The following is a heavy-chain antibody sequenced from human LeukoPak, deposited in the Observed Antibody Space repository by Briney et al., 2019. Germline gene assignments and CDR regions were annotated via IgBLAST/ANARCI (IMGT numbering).Heavy chain of an antibody. J-gene: IGHJ4*02. V-gene: IGHV1-18*01. CDR2: ISAYNGNT. D-gene: IGHD3-22*01. Sequence: GASVKVSCKASGYTFTSYGISWVRQSPGQALEWMGWISAYNGNTNSAQKLQGRVTMTRDTSISTPYMELSRLRSDDTAVYYCARVKTMIIVVSLFDYWGQGTLVTVSS. CDR3: ARVKTMIIVVSLFDY. CDR1: GYTFTSYG.